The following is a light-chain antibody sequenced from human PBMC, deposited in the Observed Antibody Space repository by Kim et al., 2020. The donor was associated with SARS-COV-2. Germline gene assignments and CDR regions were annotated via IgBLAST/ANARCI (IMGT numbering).Light chain of an antibody. J-gene: IGLJ1*01. Sequence: QGKTARITCGGNNMGSKSVHWYQQKPGQAPVLVIYYDSDRPSGIPERFSGSNSGNTATLTISRVEAGDEADYYCQVWDSSSDHSVFGTGTKVTVL. V-gene: IGLV3-21*04. CDR3: QVWDSSSDHSV. CDR1: NMGSKS. CDR2: YDS.